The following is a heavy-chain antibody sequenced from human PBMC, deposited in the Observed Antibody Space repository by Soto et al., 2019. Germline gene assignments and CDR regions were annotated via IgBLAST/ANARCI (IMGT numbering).Heavy chain of an antibody. CDR2: IYPGDSDS. D-gene: IGHD1-20*01. V-gene: IGHV5-51*01. CDR3: ARGITGPTKSHFYYAMDV. CDR1: GYSFTTYW. J-gene: IGHJ6*02. Sequence: GESLKISCKGSGYSFTTYWIDWLRQMPGKGLEWMGIIYPGDSDSRYRPSFQGQVTISADKAINPVYLHWSSLKASDTATYYCARGITGPTKSHFYYAMDVWGQGTTVNVSS.